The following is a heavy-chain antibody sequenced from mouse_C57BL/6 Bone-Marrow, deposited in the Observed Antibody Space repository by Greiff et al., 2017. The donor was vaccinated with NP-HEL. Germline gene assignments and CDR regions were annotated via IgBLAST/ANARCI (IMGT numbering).Heavy chain of an antibody. D-gene: IGHD2-5*01. J-gene: IGHJ4*01. Sequence: EVKLMESGGGLVQPGGSLKLSCAASGFTFSDYYMYWVRQTPEKRLEWVAYISNGGGSTYYPDTVKGRFTISRDNAKNTLYLQMSRLKSEDTAMYYCARQPTIVTPYYAMDYWGQGTSVTVSS. CDR3: ARQPTIVTPYYAMDY. V-gene: IGHV5-12*01. CDR2: ISNGGGST. CDR1: GFTFSDYY.